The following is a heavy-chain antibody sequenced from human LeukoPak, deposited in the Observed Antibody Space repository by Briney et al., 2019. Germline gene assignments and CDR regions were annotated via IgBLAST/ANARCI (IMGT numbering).Heavy chain of an antibody. J-gene: IGHJ3*01. CDR2: ISGSGGST. CDR3: AKDSETWTRIVVAGNAFNV. V-gene: IGHV3-23*01. D-gene: IGHD2-15*01. Sequence: GGSPRLSCAASGFTFSSYAMSWVRQAPGKGLEWVSAISGSGGSTYYADSVEGRFTISRDDSKKMVFLQMSSLRAEDTAVHYCAKDSETWTRIVVAGNAFNVWGQGTTVTVS. CDR1: GFTFSSYA.